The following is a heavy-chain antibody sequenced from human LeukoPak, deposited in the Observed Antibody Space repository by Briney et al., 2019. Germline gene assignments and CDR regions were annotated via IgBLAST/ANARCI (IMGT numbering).Heavy chain of an antibody. D-gene: IGHD5-12*01. J-gene: IGHJ6*02. CDR2: ISSSSSTI. CDR3: ARGYVTYYYYYGMDV. V-gene: IGHV3-48*02. CDR1: GFTFSSYS. Sequence: GGSLRLSWAASGFTFSSYSMNWVRQAPGKGREWVSYISSSSSTIYYADSVKGRFTISRDNAKNSLYLQMNSLRDEDTAVYYCARGYVTYYYYYGMDVWGQGTTVTVSS.